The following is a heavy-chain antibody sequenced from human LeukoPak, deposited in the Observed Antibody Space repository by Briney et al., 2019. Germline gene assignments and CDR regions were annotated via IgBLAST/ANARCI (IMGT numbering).Heavy chain of an antibody. CDR2: ISGSGGST. D-gene: IGHD3-3*01. CDR1: GFTFSSYA. Sequence: GGSLRLSCAASGFTFSSYAMSWVRQAPGKGLEWVSAISGSGGSTYYADSVKGRFTISRDNSKNTLYLQMNSLRAEDTAVYYCAKAFLRFLEWFPANDAFDIWDQGTMVTVSS. J-gene: IGHJ3*02. CDR3: AKAFLRFLEWFPANDAFDI. V-gene: IGHV3-23*01.